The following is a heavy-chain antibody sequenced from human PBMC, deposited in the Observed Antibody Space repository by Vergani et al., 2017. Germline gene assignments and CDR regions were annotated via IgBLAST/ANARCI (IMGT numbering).Heavy chain of an antibody. CDR2: IYYSGST. J-gene: IGHJ6*03. Sequence: QVQLQESGPGLVKPSETLSLTCTVSGGSISSYYWRWIRQPPGQGLEWIGYIYYSGSTNYNPSLKSRVTISVDTSKNQFSLKLSSVTAADTAVYYCARGREYSYGPADYYYYYMDVWGKGTTVTVSS. CDR1: GGSISSYY. V-gene: IGHV4-59*01. D-gene: IGHD5-18*01. CDR3: ARGREYSYGPADYYYYYMDV.